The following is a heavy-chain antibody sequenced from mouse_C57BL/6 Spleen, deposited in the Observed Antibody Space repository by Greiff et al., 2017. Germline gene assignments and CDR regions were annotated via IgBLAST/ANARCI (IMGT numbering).Heavy chain of an antibody. D-gene: IGHD3-2*02. CDR3: ARSRLRHWYFDV. V-gene: IGHV5-15*01. Sequence: EVKLVESGGGLVQPGGSLKLSCAASGFTFSDYGMAWVRQAPRKGPEWVAFISNLAYSIYYADTVTGRFTISRENAKNTLYVEMGRLRSEDTAMYYCARSRLRHWYFDVWGTGTTVTVSS. CDR1: GFTFSDYG. CDR2: ISNLAYSI. J-gene: IGHJ1*03.